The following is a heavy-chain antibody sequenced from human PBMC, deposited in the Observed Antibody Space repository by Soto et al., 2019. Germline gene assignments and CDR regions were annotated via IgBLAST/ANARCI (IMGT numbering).Heavy chain of an antibody. CDR2: IYHSGST. Sequence: QLQLQESGSGLVKPSQTLSLTCAVSGGSISSGGYSWSWIRQPPGKGLEWIGYIYHSGSTYYNPSLKTRVNISVHRSKNQFSLKLSSVTAADTAVYYCARGGVDYYDSSGYYFSPYYFDYWGQGTLVTVSS. D-gene: IGHD3-22*01. CDR3: ARGGVDYYDSSGYYFSPYYFDY. J-gene: IGHJ4*02. V-gene: IGHV4-30-2*01. CDR1: GGSISSGGYS.